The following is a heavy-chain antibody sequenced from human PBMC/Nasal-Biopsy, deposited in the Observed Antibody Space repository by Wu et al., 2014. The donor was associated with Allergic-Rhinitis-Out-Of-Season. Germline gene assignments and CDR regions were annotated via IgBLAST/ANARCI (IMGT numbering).Heavy chain of an antibody. CDR2: IWYDGSNK. Sequence: LRLSCAASGFTFSSYGMHWVRQAPGKGLEWVAVIWYDGSNKYHADSVKGRFTISRDNSKNTLYLQMNSLRAEDTAVYYCAREPSAAEDYFDYWGQGTLVTVSS. V-gene: IGHV3-33*01. D-gene: IGHD2-2*01. CDR3: AREPSAAEDYFDY. CDR1: GFTFSSYG. J-gene: IGHJ4*02.